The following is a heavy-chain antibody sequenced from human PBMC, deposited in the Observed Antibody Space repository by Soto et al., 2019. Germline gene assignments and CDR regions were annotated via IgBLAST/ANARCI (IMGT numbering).Heavy chain of an antibody. J-gene: IGHJ4*02. Sequence: GASVKVSCKASGYTFTNHGISWVRQAPGQGLEWLGWISGHNGNTKYAQRLKGRVTMTADTSTSTAYMELRSLRSDDTAVYYCARDLYPLAYYVDFWGQGTLVTVSS. D-gene: IGHD2-8*01. CDR1: GYTFTNHG. CDR3: ARDLYPLAYYVDF. CDR2: ISGHNGNT. V-gene: IGHV1-18*04.